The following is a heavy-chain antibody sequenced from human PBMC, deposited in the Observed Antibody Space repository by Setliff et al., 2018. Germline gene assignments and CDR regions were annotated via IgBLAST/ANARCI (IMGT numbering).Heavy chain of an antibody. CDR3: ARTGTYRYFDY. J-gene: IGHJ4*02. CDR1: GGSVSDSTYY. D-gene: IGHD1-26*01. V-gene: IGHV4-39*01. Sequence: SETLSLTCTVSGGSVSDSTYYWGWVRQPPGKGLEWIGRIYHGGTTYYNASLKSRVIISVDTSKNQFSLNLSSVTAADTAVYYCARTGTYRYFDYWGQGTPVTVSS. CDR2: IYHGGTT.